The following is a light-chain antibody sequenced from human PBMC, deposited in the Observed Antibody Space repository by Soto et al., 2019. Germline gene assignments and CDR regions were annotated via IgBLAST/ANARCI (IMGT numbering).Light chain of an antibody. V-gene: IGLV2-8*01. CDR3: SSYGGSNTVV. Sequence: QSALTQPPSASGSPGQSVTISCTGSSSDVGGYNYVSWYQQHPGKPPILMIYEVSKRPSGVPDRLSGSKSGNTASLTVSGLQAEDEADYCCSSYGGSNTVVFGGGTKVTVL. J-gene: IGLJ2*01. CDR1: SSDVGGYNY. CDR2: EVS.